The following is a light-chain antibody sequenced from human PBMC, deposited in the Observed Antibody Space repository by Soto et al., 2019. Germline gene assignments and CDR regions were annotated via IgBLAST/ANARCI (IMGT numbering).Light chain of an antibody. CDR2: DTS. CDR3: QQYGSSPIT. V-gene: IGKV3D-20*01. J-gene: IGKJ5*01. Sequence: VLTQSPGSLSFSPGERASLSCSSSQNLSRYFLAWYQHKPGLAPRLLIHDTSSRAIGIPDRLSGSKSGTNFTLTIRRMEPEDVGMYYCQQYGSSPITFGQGTRLEIK. CDR1: QNLSRYF.